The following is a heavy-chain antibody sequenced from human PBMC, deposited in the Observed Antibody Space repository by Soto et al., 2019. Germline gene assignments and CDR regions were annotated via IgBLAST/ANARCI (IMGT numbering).Heavy chain of an antibody. CDR2: INSDGSST. V-gene: IGHV3-74*01. J-gene: IGHJ4*02. CDR1: RFTFSTFW. Sequence: EVQLVESGGGLVQPGGSLRLSYEASRFTFSTFWMHWVRQAPGKGLVWVSRINSDGSSTNYADSVKGRVTISRDNAKNTLYLQLNSLRPEDTAVYYCARDFEYWGQGTLVTVSS. CDR3: ARDFEY.